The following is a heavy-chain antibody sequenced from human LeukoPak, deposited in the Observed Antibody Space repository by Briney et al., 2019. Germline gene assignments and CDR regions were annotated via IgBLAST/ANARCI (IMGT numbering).Heavy chain of an antibody. CDR2: IYYSGST. D-gene: IGHD2-2*02. J-gene: IGHJ4*02. CDR3: ARSSNVRGGKYCSSTSCYTFDY. V-gene: IGHV4-39*01. CDR1: GGSISSSSYY. Sequence: PSETLSLTCTVSGGSISSSSYYWGWIRQPPGKGLEWIGSIYYSGSTYYNPSLKSRVTISVDTSKNQFSLKLSSVTAADTAVYYCARSSNVRGGKYCSSTSCYTFDYWGQGTLVTVSS.